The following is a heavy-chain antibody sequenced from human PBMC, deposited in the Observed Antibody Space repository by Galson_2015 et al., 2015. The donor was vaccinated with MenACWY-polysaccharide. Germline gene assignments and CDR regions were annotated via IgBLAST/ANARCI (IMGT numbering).Heavy chain of an antibody. Sequence: SLRLSCAAAGFNFNIHPMHWVRQAPGKGLEWVALISSDGDDKYYADSVKGRFTISRDNHKNMVFLEMNSLRAEDTAAYYCVRDGGGGNGWYWFDLWGQGTRVTVSS. CDR2: ISSDGDDK. CDR3: VRDGGGGNGWYWFDL. D-gene: IGHD6-19*01. V-gene: IGHV3-30-3*01. CDR1: GFNFNIHP. J-gene: IGHJ5*02.